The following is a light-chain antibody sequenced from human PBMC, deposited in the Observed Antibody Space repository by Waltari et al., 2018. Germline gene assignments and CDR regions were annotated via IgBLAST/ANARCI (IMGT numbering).Light chain of an antibody. Sequence: QSVLTQPPSVSEAPRQRVTISCSGSSPKIGNNAVNWYHQLPGKAPKLLIYYNDLLPSGVSDRCSGSKSGTSASLAISGLQSEDEADYYCAAWDDSLNGPVFGGGTKLTVV. CDR3: AAWDDSLNGPV. J-gene: IGLJ3*02. V-gene: IGLV1-36*01. CDR1: SPKIGNNA. CDR2: YND.